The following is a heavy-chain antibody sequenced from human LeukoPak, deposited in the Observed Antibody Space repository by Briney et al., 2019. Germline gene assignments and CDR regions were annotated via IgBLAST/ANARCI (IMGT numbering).Heavy chain of an antibody. D-gene: IGHD3-22*01. V-gene: IGHV4-39*01. CDR3: ARAPYQITMIDY. J-gene: IGHJ4*02. Sequence: PSETLSLTCTVSGGSISSSSYYWGWIRQPPGKGLEWIGSIYYSGSTYYNPSLKSRVTISVDTSKNQFSLKLSSVTAADTAVYYCARAPYQITMIDYWGQGTLVTVSS. CDR2: IYYSGST. CDR1: GGSISSSSYY.